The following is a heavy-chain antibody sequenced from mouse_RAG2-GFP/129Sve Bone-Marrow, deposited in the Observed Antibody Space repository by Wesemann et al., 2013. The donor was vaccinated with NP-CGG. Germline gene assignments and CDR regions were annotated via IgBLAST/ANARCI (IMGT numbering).Heavy chain of an antibody. CDR3: ARGGKTYYRYDGFAY. V-gene: IGHV1-54*01. CDR1: GYAFTNYL. J-gene: IGHJ3*01. Sequence: GYAFTNYLIEWVKQRPGQGLEWIGVINPGSGGTNYNEKFKGKATLTADKSSSTAYMQLSSLTSDDSAVYFCARGGKTYYRYDGFAYWGQGTLVTVSA. CDR2: INPGSGGT. D-gene: IGHD2-14*01.